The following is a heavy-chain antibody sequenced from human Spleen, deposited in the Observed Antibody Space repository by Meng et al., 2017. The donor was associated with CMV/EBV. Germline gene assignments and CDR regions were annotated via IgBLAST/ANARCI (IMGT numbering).Heavy chain of an antibody. J-gene: IGHJ6*02. CDR2: IYYRGST. Sequence: SETLSLTCTVSGVSLIYYYWSWIRQSPAKGLEWIGQIYYRGSTNYSASLKSRVTMSVDTSRNLLSLKLNSVTAADTAVYYCARDRAGGVYSYYYGMDVWGQGTTVTVSS. CDR1: GVSLIYYY. V-gene: IGHV4-59*01. D-gene: IGHD1-14*01. CDR3: ARDRAGGVYSYYYGMDV.